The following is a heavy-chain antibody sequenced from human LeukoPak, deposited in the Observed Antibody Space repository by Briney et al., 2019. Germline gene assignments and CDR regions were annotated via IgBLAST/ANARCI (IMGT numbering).Heavy chain of an antibody. CDR1: GGSISTYY. Sequence: SETLSLTCTVSGGSISTYYWNWIRQPPGKGLEWIGYIYHSGSTNYYPSLKSRVTISVDTSKNQFSLKLSSVTAADTAVYYCARKGGIATRQGGGYFDYWGQGTLVTVSS. V-gene: IGHV4-59*01. J-gene: IGHJ4*02. CDR2: IYHSGST. CDR3: ARKGGIATRQGGGYFDY. D-gene: IGHD6-13*01.